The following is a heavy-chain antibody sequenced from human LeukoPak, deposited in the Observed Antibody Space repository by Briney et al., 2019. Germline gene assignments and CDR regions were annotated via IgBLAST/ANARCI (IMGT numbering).Heavy chain of an antibody. CDR3: ARTYCSSTSCSSFDY. D-gene: IGHD2-2*01. CDR2: INPSGGST. J-gene: IGHJ4*02. Sequence: ASVKVSCKASGYTFTSYYMHWVRQAPGQGLEWMGIINPSGGSTSYAQKFQGRVTMTRDTSTSTAYMELSSLRSEDTAVYYCARTYCSSTSCSSFDYWGQGTLVTVSS. V-gene: IGHV1-46*03. CDR1: GYTFTSYY.